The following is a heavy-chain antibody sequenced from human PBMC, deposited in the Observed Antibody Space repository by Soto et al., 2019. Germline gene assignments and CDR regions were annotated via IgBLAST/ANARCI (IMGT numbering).Heavy chain of an antibody. V-gene: IGHV3-23*04. J-gene: IGHJ4*02. D-gene: IGHD3-22*01. CDR3: AKARSGNYQYYIDY. CDR1: GFIFSSYA. CDR2: ISGSGVNT. Sequence: VHLVESGGGLVQPGGSLRLSCAASGFIFSSYAMNWVRQAPGKGLEWVAGISGSGVNTYYADSVRGRFTISRDNSKNTLYLQMNSLRDEDTAVYYCAKARSGNYQYYIDYWGQGTLVTVSS.